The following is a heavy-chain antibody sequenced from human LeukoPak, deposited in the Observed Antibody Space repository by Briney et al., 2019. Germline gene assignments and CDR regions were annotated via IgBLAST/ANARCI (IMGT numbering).Heavy chain of an antibody. D-gene: IGHD1-14*01. J-gene: IGHJ4*02. Sequence: GRSLRLSCAASGFTFSSSGMHWVRQAPGKGLAWVSFISYDGGRKYYADSVKGRFTISRDNSKDTLYLQMNSLTADGTAVYYCVKDRSTTWAFDYWGPGTLVTVSS. CDR2: ISYDGGRK. CDR1: GFTFSSSG. V-gene: IGHV3-30*18. CDR3: VKDRSTTWAFDY.